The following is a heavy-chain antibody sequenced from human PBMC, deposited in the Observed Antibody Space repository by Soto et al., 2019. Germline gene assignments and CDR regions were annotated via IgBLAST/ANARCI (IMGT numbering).Heavy chain of an antibody. V-gene: IGHV4-59*01. CDR3: ARGARGDWDY. CDR1: GGSISSYY. D-gene: IGHD2-21*02. J-gene: IGHJ4*02. CDR2: IYYSGST. Sequence: SETLSLTCTVSGGSISSYYWSWIRQPPGKGLEWIGYIYYSGSTNYNPSLKSRVTISVDTSKNQFSLKLSSVTAADTAVYYCARGARGDWDYWGQGTLVTSPQ.